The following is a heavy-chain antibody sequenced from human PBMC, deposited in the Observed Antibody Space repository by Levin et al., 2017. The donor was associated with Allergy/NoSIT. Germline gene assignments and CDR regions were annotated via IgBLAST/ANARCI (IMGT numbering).Heavy chain of an antibody. CDR3: ARDSGSFAMDV. CDR2: INPNTGGT. J-gene: IGHJ6*02. V-gene: IGHV1-2*06. Sequence: ASVKVSCKASGYTFTAYYIHWVRQAPGQGLEWMGRINPNTGGTHYAQKFQGRVSVARDTSISTAYMELSSLTSDDTAMYYCARDSGSFAMDVWGQGTTVTVSS. D-gene: IGHD1-26*01. CDR1: GYTFTAYY.